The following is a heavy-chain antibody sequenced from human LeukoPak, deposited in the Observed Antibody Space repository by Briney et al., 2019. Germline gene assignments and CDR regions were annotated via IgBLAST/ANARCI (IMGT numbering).Heavy chain of an antibody. CDR2: VSISSGTI. CDR1: GFTFSGHN. V-gene: IGHV3-48*04. D-gene: IGHD3-16*01. Sequence: GGSLRLSCAASGFTFSGHNMNWVRQAPGKGLEWISFVSISSGTIYYADSVNGRFRISRDNAKSSLDLEMNSLRAEDTAVYYCVERDAVGLDYWGQGTLVTVSS. J-gene: IGHJ4*02. CDR3: VERDAVGLDY.